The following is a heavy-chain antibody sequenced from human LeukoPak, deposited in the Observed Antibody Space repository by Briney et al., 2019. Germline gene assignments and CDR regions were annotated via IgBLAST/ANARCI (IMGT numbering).Heavy chain of an antibody. J-gene: IGHJ4*02. CDR1: GYSFTNYW. CDR3: ARHPGAAASLNFLDY. D-gene: IGHD6-25*01. V-gene: IGHV5-51*01. CDR2: IYPGDSDT. Sequence: GESLKISCKGSGYSFTNYWIGWVRQKPRKGLEWMGLIYPGDSDTRYSPSFQGQVTISADKSITTAYLQWSSLTASDTAMYYCARHPGAAASLNFLDYWGQGTLVTVSS.